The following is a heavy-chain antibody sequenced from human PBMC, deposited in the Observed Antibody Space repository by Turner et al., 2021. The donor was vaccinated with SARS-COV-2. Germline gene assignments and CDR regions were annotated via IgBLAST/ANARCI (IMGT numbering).Heavy chain of an antibody. V-gene: IGHV4-39*01. J-gene: IGHJ4*02. CDR1: VGSISSSSYY. Sequence: QLQLQESGPGLVKPSETLSLPCTVSVGSISSSSYYWGCIRQPPGKGLEWIGSSYYSGSTYYNPSLKSRVTISVDTSKNQFYLKLSAVTAADTAVYYCARLDYDSSGYYSSGFDYWGQGTLVTVSS. CDR2: SYYSGST. CDR3: ARLDYDSSGYYSSGFDY. D-gene: IGHD3-22*01.